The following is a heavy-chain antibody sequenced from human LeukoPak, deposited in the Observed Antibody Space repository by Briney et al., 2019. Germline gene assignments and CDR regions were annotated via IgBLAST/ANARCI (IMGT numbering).Heavy chain of an antibody. CDR3: AKDENSSGLSH. V-gene: IGHV3-11*06. Sequence: GGSLKLSCAASGFTFSDNYMSWFRQAPGKGLEWVSYISSSATYTNYADSVKGRFTISRDNSKNTLFLQMNSLRAEDTAVYYCAKDENSSGLSHWGQGTLVTVSS. J-gene: IGHJ4*02. CDR1: GFTFSDNY. D-gene: IGHD3-22*01. CDR2: ISSSATYT.